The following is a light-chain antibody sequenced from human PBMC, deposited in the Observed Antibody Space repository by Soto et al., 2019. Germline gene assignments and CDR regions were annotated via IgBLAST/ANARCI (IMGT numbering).Light chain of an antibody. CDR1: QGINNY. V-gene: IGKV1-27*01. CDR3: QKYDSDPFT. Sequence: DIQMTQSPSSLSASVGDRVTVTCRASQGINNYLAWYQHKPGEVPNLLIYAASTLHSGVPSRFSGSGSGTDFTLTISSPQPEDVATYYCQKYDSDPFTIGPGTKVDIK. CDR2: AAS. J-gene: IGKJ3*01.